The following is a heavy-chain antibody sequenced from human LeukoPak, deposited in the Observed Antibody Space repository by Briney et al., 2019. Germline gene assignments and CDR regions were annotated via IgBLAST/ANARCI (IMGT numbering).Heavy chain of an antibody. CDR1: GDSVSSNSAT. CDR3: ARGRGLGLPFDS. D-gene: IGHD3-9*01. Sequence: SQTLSLTCGISGDSVSSNSATWNWIRQSPSRGLEWLGRTYYRSKWYNDYAVSVKSRITINPDTSKNQFSLQLKSATPEDMAVYYCARGRGLGLPFDSWGQGTLVTVSS. J-gene: IGHJ4*02. V-gene: IGHV6-1*01. CDR2: TYYRSKWYN.